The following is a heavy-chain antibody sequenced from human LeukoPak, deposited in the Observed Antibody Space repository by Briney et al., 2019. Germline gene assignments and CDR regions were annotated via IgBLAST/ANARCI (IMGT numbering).Heavy chain of an antibody. V-gene: IGHV4-38-2*02. J-gene: IGHJ6*03. CDR1: GYSISSGYS. D-gene: IGHD1-14*01. CDR2: IYHSGST. Sequence: SETLSLTCTVSGYSISSGYSWGWIRQPPGKGLEWMGSIYHSGSTYYNPSLKSRVTISVDASKNQFSLKLSSVTAADTAVYYRARVITPSRSRPYYYYYYMDVWGKGTTVTVSS. CDR3: ARVITPSRSRPYYYYYYMDV.